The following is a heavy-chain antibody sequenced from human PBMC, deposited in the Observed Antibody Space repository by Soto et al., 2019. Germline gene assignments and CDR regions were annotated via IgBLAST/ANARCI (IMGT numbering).Heavy chain of an antibody. D-gene: IGHD2-21*01. CDR2: ISSSGSTI. Sequence: SLELSCAASGFTFSSYEMNGVRQAPGKGLEWVSYISSSGSTIYYADSVKGRFTISRDNAKNSLYLQMNSLRAEDTAVYYCARGLVDANYYYYGMDVWGQGTTVTVSS. CDR3: ARGLVDANYYYYGMDV. V-gene: IGHV3-48*03. J-gene: IGHJ6*02. CDR1: GFTFSSYE.